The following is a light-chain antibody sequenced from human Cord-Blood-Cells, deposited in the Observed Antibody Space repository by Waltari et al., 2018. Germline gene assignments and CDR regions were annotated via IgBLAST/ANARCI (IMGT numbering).Light chain of an antibody. J-gene: IGLJ3*02. CDR1: NIGSES. V-gene: IGLV3-21*03. CDR2: DDS. Sequence: SYVLTQPPSVSVAPGKTARITCGGNNIGSESVHWYQQKPGQAPVLVVYDDSYLPSGIPERFSVSNSGNTSTLTISRVEAGDEADYYCQFLDSSSDHKVFGGGTKLTVL. CDR3: QFLDSSSDHKV.